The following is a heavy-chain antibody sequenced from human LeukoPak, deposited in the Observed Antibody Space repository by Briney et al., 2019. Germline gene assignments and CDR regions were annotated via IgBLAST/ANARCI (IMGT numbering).Heavy chain of an antibody. CDR2: INPNSGGT. D-gene: IGHD6-19*01. V-gene: IGHV1-2*06. CDR1: GYTFTGYY. CDR3: VRARKGSGWYYFDY. Sequence: ASVKVSCKASGYTFTGYYMHWVRQAPGQGLEWMGRINPNSGGTNYAQKFQGRVTMTRDTSISTAYMELSRLRSDDTAVYYCVRARKGSGWYYFDYWGQGTLVTVSS. J-gene: IGHJ4*02.